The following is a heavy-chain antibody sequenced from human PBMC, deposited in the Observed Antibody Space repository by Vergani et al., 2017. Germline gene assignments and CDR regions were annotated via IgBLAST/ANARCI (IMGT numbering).Heavy chain of an antibody. CDR2: IDPSDSYT. CDR1: GYSFTSYW. V-gene: IGHV5-10-1*03. D-gene: IGHD3-16*01. J-gene: IGHJ4*02. Sequence: EVQLVQSGAEVKKPGESLRISCKGSGYSFTSYWISWVRQMPGKGLEWMGRIDPSDSYTNYSPSFQGHVTISADKSISTAYLQWSSLKASDTAMYYCARDLGVWLFRGYFDYWGQGTLVTVSS. CDR3: ARDLGVWLFRGYFDY.